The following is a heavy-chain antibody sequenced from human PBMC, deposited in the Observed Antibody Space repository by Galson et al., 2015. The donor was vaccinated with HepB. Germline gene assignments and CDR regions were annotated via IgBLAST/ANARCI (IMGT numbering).Heavy chain of an antibody. CDR2: ISYDGSNK. CDR1: GFTFSRYA. CDR3: ARSGLVLYYYYYGMDV. V-gene: IGHV3-30-3*01. D-gene: IGHD6-19*01. Sequence: SLRLSCAASGFTFSRYAMHWVRQAPGKGLEWVAVISYDGSNKYYADSVKGRFTISRDNAKNTLYLQMNSLRAEDTAVYYCARSGLVLYYYYYGMDVWGQGTTVTVSS. J-gene: IGHJ6*02.